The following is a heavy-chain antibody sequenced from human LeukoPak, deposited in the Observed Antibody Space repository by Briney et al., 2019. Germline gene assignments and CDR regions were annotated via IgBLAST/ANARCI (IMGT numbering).Heavy chain of an antibody. CDR3: ARDREDYYDGSGYYDFYYMDV. CDR2: INHSGST. V-gene: IGHV4-34*01. J-gene: IGHJ6*03. Sequence: SETLSLTCAVYGGSFSGYYWSWIRQPPGKGLEWIGEINHSGSTNYNPSLKSRVTMSVDTSKNQFSLRLTSVTAADTAVYYCARDREDYYDGSGYYDFYYMDVWGKGTTVTVSS. CDR1: GGSFSGYY. D-gene: IGHD3-22*01.